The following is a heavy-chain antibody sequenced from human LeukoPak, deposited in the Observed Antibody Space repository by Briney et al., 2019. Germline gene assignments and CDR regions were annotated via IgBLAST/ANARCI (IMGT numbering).Heavy chain of an antibody. CDR2: IKQDGSEK. Sequence: TGGSLRLSCAASGFTFSSYWMSWVRQAPGKGLEWVANIKQDGSEKYYVDSVKGRFTISRDNAKNSLYLQMNSLRAEDTAVYYCARDLGIAAAGTGWDNWFDPWGQGTLVTVSS. D-gene: IGHD6-13*01. CDR3: ARDLGIAAAGTGWDNWFDP. V-gene: IGHV3-7*01. J-gene: IGHJ5*02. CDR1: GFTFSSYW.